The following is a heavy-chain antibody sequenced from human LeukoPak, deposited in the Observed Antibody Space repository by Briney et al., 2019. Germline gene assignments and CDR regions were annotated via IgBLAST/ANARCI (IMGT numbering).Heavy chain of an antibody. CDR1: GGSFSGYY. J-gene: IGHJ5*02. Sequence: PSETLSLTCAVYGGSFSGYYWSWIRQPPGKGLEWIGEINHSGSTNYNPSLKSRVTISVDTSKNQFSLKLSSVTAADTAVYYCARVTRYSGSAFDPWGQGTLVTVSS. V-gene: IGHV4-34*01. D-gene: IGHD1-26*01. CDR3: ARVTRYSGSAFDP. CDR2: INHSGST.